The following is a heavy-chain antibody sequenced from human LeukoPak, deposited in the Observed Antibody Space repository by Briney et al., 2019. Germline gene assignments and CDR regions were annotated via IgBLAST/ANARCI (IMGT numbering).Heavy chain of an antibody. Sequence: GGSLRLSCAASGFTFNSYGMSWVRQAPGKGLEWVSGISGSGGSTYYADSVKGRFTISRDNSKNTLYLQMNSLRVEDTAFYYCAKAYCSTTNCFADYWGQGTLVTVSS. CDR2: ISGSGGST. CDR3: AKAYCSTTNCFADY. V-gene: IGHV3-23*01. J-gene: IGHJ4*02. CDR1: GFTFNSYG. D-gene: IGHD2-2*01.